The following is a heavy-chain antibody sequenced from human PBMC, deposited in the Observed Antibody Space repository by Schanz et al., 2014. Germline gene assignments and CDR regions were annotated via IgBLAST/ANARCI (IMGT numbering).Heavy chain of an antibody. CDR1: GFTFSSYA. CDR3: ARDLISSGWYG. CDR2: ISGSGVTI. V-gene: IGHV3-23*01. Sequence: EVQLLESGGGLVQPGGSLRLSCAGSGFTFSSYAMSWVRQTPGKGLEWVSVISGSGVTIYYADSVKGRFTISRDNSKNTLYLQINSLRVEDTAVYYCARDLISSGWYGWGQGTLVTVSS. D-gene: IGHD6-19*01. J-gene: IGHJ4*02.